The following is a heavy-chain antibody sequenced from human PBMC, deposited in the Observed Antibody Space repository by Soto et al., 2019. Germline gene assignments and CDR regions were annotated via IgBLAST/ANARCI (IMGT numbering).Heavy chain of an antibody. V-gene: IGHV3-48*02. J-gene: IGHJ4*02. CDR3: ARDLAYAFDY. CDR2: IRSDSNHI. CDR1: GLIFSSFS. Sequence: GGSLRLSCAASGLIFSSFSMNWIRQAPGKGLEWLSYIRSDSNHIGYADSVRGRFTISSDIAKNSLFLQMSSLRDEDTAVYYCARDLAYAFDYWGQGTLVTVSS. D-gene: IGHD3-16*01.